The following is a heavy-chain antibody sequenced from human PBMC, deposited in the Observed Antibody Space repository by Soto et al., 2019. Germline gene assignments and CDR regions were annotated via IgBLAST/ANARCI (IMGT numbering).Heavy chain of an antibody. CDR1: GFTFSRYG. Sequence: PGGSLRLSCIGSGFTFSRYGLSWVRQAPGKGPEWVSGIDGTSSYALYADSVKGRFTISRDDSKNTLYLEMRSLRVEDTAIYYCARDPFNYGRNSLPQHWGQGTLVTVSS. J-gene: IGHJ1*01. V-gene: IGHV3-23*01. CDR2: IDGTSSYA. D-gene: IGHD3-10*01. CDR3: ARDPFNYGRNSLPQH.